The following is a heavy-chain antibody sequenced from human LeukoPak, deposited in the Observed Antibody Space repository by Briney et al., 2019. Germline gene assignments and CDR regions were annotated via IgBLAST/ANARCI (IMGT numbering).Heavy chain of an antibody. CDR2: IKTDGSAT. J-gene: IGHJ4*02. CDR1: GFTFSNYW. Sequence: GGSLRLSCAAAGFTFSNYWMHWVRQAPGKGLVWVSRIKTDGSATNYADSGKGRFTISRDNAKNPLYLQMNNLRVEDTGIYYCASGRYSGYEGGSDYWGQGTLVTVSS. V-gene: IGHV3-74*01. D-gene: IGHD5-12*01. CDR3: ASGRYSGYEGGSDY.